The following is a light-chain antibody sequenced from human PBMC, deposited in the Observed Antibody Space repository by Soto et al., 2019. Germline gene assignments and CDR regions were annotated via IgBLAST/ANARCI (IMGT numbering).Light chain of an antibody. Sequence: QSVLTQPASVSGSPGQSITISCTGTSSDVGGYNYVSWYQQHPVKAPKLMIYDVSNRPSGVSNRFSGSKSGNTASLTISGLQAEDEADDYCSSYTSSSTLVFGTGTKLTVL. CDR2: DVS. CDR3: SSYTSSSTLV. V-gene: IGLV2-14*01. J-gene: IGLJ1*01. CDR1: SSDVGGYNY.